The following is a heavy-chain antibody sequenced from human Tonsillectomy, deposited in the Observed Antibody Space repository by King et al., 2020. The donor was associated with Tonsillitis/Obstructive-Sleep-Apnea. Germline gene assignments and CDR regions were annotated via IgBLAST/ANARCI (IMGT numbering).Heavy chain of an antibody. J-gene: IGHJ4*02. CDR3: AKDLSGAYFHLGLFDY. D-gene: IGHD1-26*01. Sequence: VQLVESGGGLVQPGGSLRLSCAASGFTFSNYALSWVRQAPGKGLEWVSAISGSGDNTYYADSVKGRFTISRDDSTNTLFLQMNSLTAEDTAVYYCAKDLSGAYFHLGLFDYWGQGSLVTVSS. CDR2: ISGSGDNT. V-gene: IGHV3-23*04. CDR1: GFTFSNYA.